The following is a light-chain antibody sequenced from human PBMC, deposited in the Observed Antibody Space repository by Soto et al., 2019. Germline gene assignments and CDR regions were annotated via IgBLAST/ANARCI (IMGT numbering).Light chain of an antibody. V-gene: IGKV3-15*01. CDR3: QQYNNWLSIT. CDR2: GAS. CDR1: QRVSSH. Sequence: ETVMTQSPVTLSVSLGDTATLSCRASQRVSSHLAWYQQKPGQAPRLLIYGASTRATGIPARFSGSGSGTEFTLTISSLQSEDFAVYYCQQYNNWLSITFGQGTRLEIK. J-gene: IGKJ5*01.